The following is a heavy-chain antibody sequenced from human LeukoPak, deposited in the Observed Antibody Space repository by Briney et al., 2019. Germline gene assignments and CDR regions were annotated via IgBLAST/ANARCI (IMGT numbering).Heavy chain of an antibody. Sequence: PSETLSLTCTVSGGSISSYYWSWIRQPPGKGLEWIGYIYYSGSTSYNPSLKSRVTISVDTSKNQFSLKLSSVTAADTAVYYCATGSGYYMTEYYFDYWGQGTLVTVSS. J-gene: IGHJ4*02. CDR1: GGSISSYY. D-gene: IGHD3-3*01. V-gene: IGHV4-59*01. CDR3: ATGSGYYMTEYYFDY. CDR2: IYYSGST.